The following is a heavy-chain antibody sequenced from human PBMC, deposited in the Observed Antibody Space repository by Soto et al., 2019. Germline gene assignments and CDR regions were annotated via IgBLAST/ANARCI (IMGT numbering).Heavy chain of an antibody. CDR1: GFTFSSYE. V-gene: IGHV3-48*03. CDR3: ARAGGNYSYGMHV. CDR2: ISSSGSTI. J-gene: IGHJ6*02. Sequence: RGSLRLSCAASGFTFSSYEMNWVRQAPGKGLEWVSYISSSGSTIYYADSVKGRFTISRDNAKNSLYLQMNSLRAEDTAVYYCARAGGNYSYGMHVWGQGTTATVYS.